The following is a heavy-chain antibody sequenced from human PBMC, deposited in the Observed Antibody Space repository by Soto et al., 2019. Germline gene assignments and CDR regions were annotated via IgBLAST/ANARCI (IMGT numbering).Heavy chain of an antibody. J-gene: IGHJ4*02. CDR2: IIPILGIA. CDR1: GGTFSSCT. Sequence: SVKVSCKASGGTFSSCTISWVRQAPGQGLEWMGRIIPILGIANYAQKFQGRVTITADKSTSTAYMELSSLRSEDTAVYYCARADDYGDYWYFDYWGQGTLVTVSS. D-gene: IGHD4-17*01. CDR3: ARADDYGDYWYFDY. V-gene: IGHV1-69*02.